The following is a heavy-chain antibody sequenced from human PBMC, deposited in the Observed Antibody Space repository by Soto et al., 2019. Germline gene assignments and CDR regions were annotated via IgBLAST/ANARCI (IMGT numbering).Heavy chain of an antibody. CDR2: IIPIFGTA. CDR1: GGTFSSYA. CDR3: TNIGYCSSTSCYVGDY. J-gene: IGHJ4*02. D-gene: IGHD2-2*01. V-gene: IGHV1-69*13. Sequence: ASVKVSCKASGGTFSSYASSWVRQAPGQGLEWMGGIIPIFGTANYAQKFQGRVTITADESTSTAYMELSSLRSEDTAVYYCTNIGYCSSTSCYVGDYWGQGTLVTVSS.